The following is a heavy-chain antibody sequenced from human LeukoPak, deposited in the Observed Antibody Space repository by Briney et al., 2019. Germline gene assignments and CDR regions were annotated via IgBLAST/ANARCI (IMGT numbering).Heavy chain of an antibody. V-gene: IGHV7-4-1*02. CDR2: INTNTGNP. CDR1: GYTFTSYA. J-gene: IGHJ4*02. CDR3: ARDSWDRHDFWSGREHFDY. Sequence: ASVKVSCKASGYTFTSYAMNWVRQAPGQGLEWMGWINTNTGNPTYAQGFTGRFVFSLDTSVSTAYLQISSLKAEDTAVYYCARDSWDRHDFWSGREHFDYWGQGTLVTVSS. D-gene: IGHD3-3*01.